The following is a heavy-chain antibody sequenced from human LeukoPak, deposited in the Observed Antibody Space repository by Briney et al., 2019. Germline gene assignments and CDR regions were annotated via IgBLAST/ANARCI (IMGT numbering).Heavy chain of an antibody. Sequence: GASVKVSCKASGYTFTSYYMHWVRQAPGQGLEWMGLINPSGGSTSYAQKFQGRVTMTRDTSTSTVYMELSSLRSEDTAVYYCAREGGYSYGSAVGWFDPWGQGTLVTVSS. J-gene: IGHJ5*02. CDR3: AREGGYSYGSAVGWFDP. CDR1: GYTFTSYY. D-gene: IGHD5-18*01. V-gene: IGHV1-46*01. CDR2: INPSGGST.